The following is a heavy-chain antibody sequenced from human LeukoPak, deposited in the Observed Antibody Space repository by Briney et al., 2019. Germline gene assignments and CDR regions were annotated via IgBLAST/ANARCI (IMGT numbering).Heavy chain of an antibody. CDR3: VRGFSGVVGDY. CDR1: SGSLSGYF. V-gene: IGHV4-34*01. Sequence: PSETLSLTCAVYSGSLSGYFWSWLRQPPGKGPEWIGEIKDGGITNYNPSLKSRVTISADTSKNQLSLRLTSATAADTAVYYCVRGFSGVVGDYWGQGTLVTVSS. J-gene: IGHJ4*02. D-gene: IGHD3-10*01. CDR2: IKDGGIT.